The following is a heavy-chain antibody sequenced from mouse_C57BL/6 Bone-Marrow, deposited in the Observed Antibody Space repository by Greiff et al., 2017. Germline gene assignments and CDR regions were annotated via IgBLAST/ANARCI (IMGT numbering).Heavy chain of an antibody. J-gene: IGHJ4*01. Sequence: VQLQQPGAELVMPGASVKLSCKASGYTFTSYWMHWVKQRPGQGLEWIGEIDPSDSYTNYNQKFKGKSTLTVDKSSSTAYMQLSSLTSEDSAVYYCSRSRCLAYYYAMDYWGQGTSATVSS. V-gene: IGHV1-69*01. D-gene: IGHD1-1*01. CDR2: IDPSDSYT. CDR3: SRSRCLAYYYAMDY. CDR1: GYTFTSYW.